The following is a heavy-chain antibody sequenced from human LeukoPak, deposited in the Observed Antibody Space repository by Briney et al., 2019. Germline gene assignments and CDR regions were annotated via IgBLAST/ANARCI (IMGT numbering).Heavy chain of an antibody. J-gene: IGHJ6*02. Sequence: LVKVSCKASGGTFSSYTISWVRQAPGQGLEWMGRIIPILGIANYAQKFQGRVTITADKSTSTAYMELSSLRSEDTAVYYCARVAYDSSGYPLYYYYGMDVWGQGTTVTVSS. CDR3: ARVAYDSSGYPLYYYYGMDV. D-gene: IGHD3-22*01. CDR1: GGTFSSYT. V-gene: IGHV1-69*02. CDR2: IIPILGIA.